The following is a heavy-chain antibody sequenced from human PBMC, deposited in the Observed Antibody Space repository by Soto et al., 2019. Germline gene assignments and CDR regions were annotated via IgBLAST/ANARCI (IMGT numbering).Heavy chain of an antibody. D-gene: IGHD6-13*01. CDR2: IYASGNT. CDR3: ARESRSALGTVEH. V-gene: IGHV4-4*07. J-gene: IGHJ4*02. CDR1: GASISDYY. Sequence: QVQLQESGPGLVKPSETLSLTCTVSGASISDYYWSWIRQPAGKGLECIGRIYASGNTNYNPSLKRRVTMSVDTSKNQFSLTLNSVTAADTAVYYCARESRSALGTVEHWGRGTLVTVSS.